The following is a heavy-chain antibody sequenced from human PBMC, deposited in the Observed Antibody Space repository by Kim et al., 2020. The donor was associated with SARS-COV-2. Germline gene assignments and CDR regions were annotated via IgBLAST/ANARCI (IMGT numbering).Heavy chain of an antibody. CDR2: IYYSGST. J-gene: IGHJ4*02. CDR3: ARIKMYYYGSSGYYGRAFDY. Sequence: SETLSLTCTVSGGSISSSSYYWGWIRQPPGKGLDWIGSIYYSGSTYYNPFLNSRVTLSVDTSKNQFSLKLGSVTAADTAVYYCARIKMYYYGSSGYYGRAFDYWGQGTLVTVSS. V-gene: IGHV4-39*01. CDR1: GGSISSSSYY. D-gene: IGHD3-22*01.